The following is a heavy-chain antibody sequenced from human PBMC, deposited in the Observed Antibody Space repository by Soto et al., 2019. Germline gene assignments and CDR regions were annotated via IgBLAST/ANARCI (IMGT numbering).Heavy chain of an antibody. V-gene: IGHV3-21*01. CDR1: RFTFSGDS. CDR2: ISTTSTYI. J-gene: IGHJ6*02. Sequence: GGSLRLSCASSRFTFSGDSMNWVRQAPGKGLEWVSSISTTSTYIYYADSVKGRFTISRDNANNSLHLQMNSLRAEDTAVYYCTRDYVMDVWGQGTTVTVSS. CDR3: TRDYVMDV.